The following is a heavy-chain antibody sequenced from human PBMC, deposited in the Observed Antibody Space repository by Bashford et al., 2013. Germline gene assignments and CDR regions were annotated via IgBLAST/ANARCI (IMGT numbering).Heavy chain of an antibody. CDR2: IYYSGST. CDR3: ARGYYDSRGYSNTFDI. D-gene: IGHD3-22*01. V-gene: IGHV4-59*01. Sequence: TLSLTCDCRLVASISSYVLELDRQPTEGTWSGLGSIYYSGSTNYNPTLKSRVTISVDTSKNQFSLKLSSVTAADTAMYYCARGYYDSRGYSNTFDIWGQGTMVTVSS. J-gene: IGHJ3*02. CDR1: VASISSYV.